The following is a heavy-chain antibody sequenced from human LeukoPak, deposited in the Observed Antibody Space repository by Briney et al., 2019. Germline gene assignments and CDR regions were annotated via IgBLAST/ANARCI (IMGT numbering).Heavy chain of an antibody. V-gene: IGHV5-51*01. Sequence: GESLKISCKGSGYTFTTYCIAWVRQVPGQGLEWMGIIYPTDSDTRYSPSFQGQVTISVDKSITTAYLQWSSLQASDTAMYYCARQSREVIETFDIWGQGTMVTVSS. CDR2: IYPTDSDT. CDR1: GYTFTTYC. J-gene: IGHJ3*02. CDR3: ARQSREVIETFDI.